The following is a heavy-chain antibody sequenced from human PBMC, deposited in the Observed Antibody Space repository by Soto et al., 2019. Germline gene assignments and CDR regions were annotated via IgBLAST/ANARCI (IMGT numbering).Heavy chain of an antibody. CDR3: VRPRPSGEHYGMDV. J-gene: IGHJ6*02. D-gene: IGHD7-27*01. V-gene: IGHV3-53*01. CDR1: GLTVSHNY. CDR2: LYTEGTT. Sequence: EVQLVESGGGLIQPGGSLRLSCVASGLTVSHNYMAWVRQAPEMGLEWVSILYTEGTTYYADSVKGRFTISRDSSKNTLFLQMDSLRAEDTSVYYFVRPRPSGEHYGMDVWGQGTTVTVSS.